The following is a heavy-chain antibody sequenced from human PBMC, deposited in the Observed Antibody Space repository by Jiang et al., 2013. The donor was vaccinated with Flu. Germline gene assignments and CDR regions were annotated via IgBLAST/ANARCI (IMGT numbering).Heavy chain of an antibody. D-gene: IGHD6-19*01. CDR1: GFSFNSSW. V-gene: IGHV3-74*03. Sequence: ESGGGLVQPGGSLRLSCAASGFSFNSSWMHWVRQVPGKGLVWVSRINSDGSNTKYADAVKGRFTISRDNAKNTLFLHMNSLRVEDTAVYYCVRQVTVAGPFNWFDPWGQGNLVIVSS. J-gene: IGHJ5*02. CDR3: VRQVTVAGPFNWFDP. CDR2: INSDGSNT.